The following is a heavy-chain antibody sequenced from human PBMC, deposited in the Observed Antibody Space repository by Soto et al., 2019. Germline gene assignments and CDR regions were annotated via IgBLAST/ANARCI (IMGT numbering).Heavy chain of an antibody. Sequence: QVQLQESGPGLVKPSDTLSLTCAVSGYSISSSNWWGWIRQPPGKGLEWIGYIYYSGSTYYNPSLKSRVTMALDTSNNQFSLKLSSVTAVDTAVYYCARSGYSGYDSQIPDAFDIWGQGTMVTVSS. CDR1: GYSISSSNW. CDR2: IYYSGST. V-gene: IGHV4-28*01. D-gene: IGHD5-12*01. J-gene: IGHJ3*02. CDR3: ARSGYSGYDSQIPDAFDI.